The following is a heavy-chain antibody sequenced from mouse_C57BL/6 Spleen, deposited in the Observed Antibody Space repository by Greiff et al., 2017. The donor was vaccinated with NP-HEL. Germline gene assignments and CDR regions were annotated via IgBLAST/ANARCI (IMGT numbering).Heavy chain of an antibody. J-gene: IGHJ2*01. CDR2: INPYNGDT. CDR3: ASTTVVHFDY. V-gene: IGHV1-20*01. D-gene: IGHD1-1*01. CDR1: GYSFTGYF. Sequence: EVQLVESGPELVKPGDSVKISCKASGYSFTGYFMNWVMQSHGKSLEWIGRINPYNGDTFYNQKFKGKATLTVDKSSSTAHMELRSLTSEDSAVYYCASTTVVHFDYWGQGTTLTVSS.